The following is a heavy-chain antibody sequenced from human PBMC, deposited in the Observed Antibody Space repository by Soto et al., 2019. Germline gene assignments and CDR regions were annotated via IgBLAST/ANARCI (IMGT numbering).Heavy chain of an antibody. V-gene: IGHV1-18*01. CDR2: ISAYNGNT. CDR3: AILGVSRAV. Sequence: QVQLVQSGPEVKKPGASVKVSCRTSGYIFTSHDISWVRQAPGQGLEWMGWISAYNGNTKYAQKFLGRVTLTTDTSTSTAYMDLRSLRSDDTATYYCAILGVSRAVWGQWTTVTVSS. J-gene: IGHJ6*02. CDR1: GYIFTSHD. D-gene: IGHD1-26*01.